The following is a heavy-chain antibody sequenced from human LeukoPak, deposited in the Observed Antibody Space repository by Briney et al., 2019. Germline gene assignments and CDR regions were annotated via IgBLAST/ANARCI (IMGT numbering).Heavy chain of an antibody. CDR2: IYYSGTT. V-gene: IGHV4-39*01. CDR1: GGSISSSNYY. D-gene: IGHD2-2*01. CDR3: AAGYCSSTSCYDYFDY. J-gene: IGHJ4*02. Sequence: SETLSLTCTVSGGSISSSNYYWGWIRQPPGKGLEWIGNIYYSGTTYYNPSLKSRVTISVDTSKNQFSLKQSSVTAADTAVYYCAAGYCSSTSCYDYFDYWGQGTLVTVSS.